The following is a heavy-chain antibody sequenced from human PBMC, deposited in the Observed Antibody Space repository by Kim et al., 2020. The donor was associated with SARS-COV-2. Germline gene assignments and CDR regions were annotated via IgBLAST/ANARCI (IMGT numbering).Heavy chain of an antibody. Sequence: GGSLRLSCAASGFTVSSNYMSWVRQAPGKGLEWVSVIYSGGSTYYADSVKGRFTISRDNSKNTLYLQMNSLRAEDTAVYYCARVYCGGDCYPYYFDYWGQGTLVTVSS. CDR3: ARVYCGGDCYPYYFDY. D-gene: IGHD2-21*01. V-gene: IGHV3-53*01. CDR2: IYSGGST. CDR1: GFTVSSNY. J-gene: IGHJ4*02.